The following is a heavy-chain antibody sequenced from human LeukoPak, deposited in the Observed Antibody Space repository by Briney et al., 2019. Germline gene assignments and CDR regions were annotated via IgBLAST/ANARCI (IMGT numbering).Heavy chain of an antibody. CDR3: ARGGYSSGWYKGNAFDI. J-gene: IGHJ3*02. Sequence: ASVTVSFTASGYTFTSYYMHWVRQAPGQGLEWMGVINPSGGSTSYAQKFQGRVTMTRDTSTSTVYMELSSLRSEDTAVYYCARGGYSSGWYKGNAFDIWGQGTMVTVSS. D-gene: IGHD6-19*01. CDR1: GYTFTSYY. V-gene: IGHV1-46*01. CDR2: INPSGGST.